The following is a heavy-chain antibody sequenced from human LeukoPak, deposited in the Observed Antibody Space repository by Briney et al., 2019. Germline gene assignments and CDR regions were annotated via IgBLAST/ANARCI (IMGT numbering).Heavy chain of an antibody. CDR3: ARASSSDWYRHFDY. J-gene: IGHJ4*02. Sequence: GGSLRLSCAASGFTVSSDYMSWVRQAPGKGLEWVSVIYSGGSTYYADSVKGRFTISRDNAKNSLYLQMNSLRAEDTAVYYCARASSSDWYRHFDYWGQGTLVTVSS. D-gene: IGHD6-19*01. CDR2: IYSGGST. CDR1: GFTVSSDY. V-gene: IGHV3-66*01.